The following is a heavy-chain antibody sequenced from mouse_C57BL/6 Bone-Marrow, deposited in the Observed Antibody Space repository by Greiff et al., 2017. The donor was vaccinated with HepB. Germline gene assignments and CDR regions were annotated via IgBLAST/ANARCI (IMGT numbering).Heavy chain of an antibody. CDR1: GYTFTSYW. D-gene: IGHD1-1*01. CDR3: ARKDYDGSNYAMDY. V-gene: IGHV1-69*01. J-gene: IGHJ4*01. CDR2: IDPSDSYT. Sequence: QVQLQQPGAELVMPGASVKLSCKASGYTFTSYWMHWVKQRPGQGLEWIGEIDPSDSYTNYNQKFKGKSTLTVDKSSSTAYMQPSSLTSDDSAVYYWARKDYDGSNYAMDYWGQGTSVTVSS.